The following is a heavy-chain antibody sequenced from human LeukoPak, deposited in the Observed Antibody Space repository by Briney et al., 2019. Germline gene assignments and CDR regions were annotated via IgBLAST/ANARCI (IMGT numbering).Heavy chain of an antibody. CDR3: ARGITDIAIG. CDR1: GGTFSSYA. V-gene: IGHV1-69*05. D-gene: IGHD5-12*01. Sequence: EASVKVSCKASGGTFSSYAISWVRQAPGQGLEWMGGIIPIFGTANYAQKFQGRVTITTDESTSTAYMELSSLRSEDTAVYYCARGITDIAIGWGQGTLVTVSS. J-gene: IGHJ4*02. CDR2: IIPIFGTA.